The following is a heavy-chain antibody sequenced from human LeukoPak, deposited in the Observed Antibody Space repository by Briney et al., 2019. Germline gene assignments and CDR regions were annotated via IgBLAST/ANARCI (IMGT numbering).Heavy chain of an antibody. D-gene: IGHD2-2*01. CDR2: MNPNSGNT. Sequence: ASVKVSCKASGYTFTSYDINWVRQATGQGLEWMGWMNPNSGNTGYAQKFQGRVTMTRNTSISTAYMELSSLRSEDTAVYYCARDLPLGYCSSTSCYAFEYWGQGTLVTVSS. CDR3: ARDLPLGYCSSTSCYAFEY. V-gene: IGHV1-8*01. J-gene: IGHJ4*02. CDR1: GYTFTSYD.